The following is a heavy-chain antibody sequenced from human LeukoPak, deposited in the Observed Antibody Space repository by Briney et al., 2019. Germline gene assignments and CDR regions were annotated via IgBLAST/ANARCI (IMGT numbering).Heavy chain of an antibody. CDR2: IWYDGSNK. V-gene: IGHV3-33*06. Sequence: GRSLRLSCAASGFTFSSYGMHWVRQAPGKGLEWVAVIWYDGSNKYYADSVKGRFTISRDNSKNTLYLQMNSLRAEDTAVYYCAKWSLTTWGYFDYWGQGTLVTVSS. J-gene: IGHJ4*02. D-gene: IGHD1-14*01. CDR1: GFTFSSYG. CDR3: AKWSLTTWGYFDY.